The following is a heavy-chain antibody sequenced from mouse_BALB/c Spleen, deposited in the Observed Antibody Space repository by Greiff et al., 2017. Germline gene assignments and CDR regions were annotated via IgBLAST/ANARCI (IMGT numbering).Heavy chain of an antibody. V-gene: IGHV5-4*02. D-gene: IGHD1-1*01. J-gene: IGHJ3*01. CDR1: GFTFSDYY. CDR2: ISDGGSYT. CDR3: ARDRGYGSSYEGWFAY. Sequence: EVQRVESGGGLVKPGGSLKLSCAASGFTFSDYYMYWVRQTPEKRLEWVATISDGGSYTYYPDSVKGRFPISRDNAKNNLYLQMSSLKSEDTAMYYCARDRGYGSSYEGWFAYWGQGTLVTVSA.